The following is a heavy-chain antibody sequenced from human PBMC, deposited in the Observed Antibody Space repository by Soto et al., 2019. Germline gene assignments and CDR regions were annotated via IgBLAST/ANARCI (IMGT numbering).Heavy chain of an antibody. CDR3: GRESFDGCGPPPGD. D-gene: IGHD2-21*01. J-gene: IGHJ4*02. V-gene: IGHV1-46*01. Sequence: ASVKVSCKTSGYTFTHYYMHWVRLAPGQGLEWMGVINPGGGYTTYAQKFQGRVTMTRDTSTSTVYMELSSPKAAEPDVYYCGRESFDGCGPPPGDWGQGTLVTVSS. CDR1: GYTFTHYY. CDR2: INPGGGYT.